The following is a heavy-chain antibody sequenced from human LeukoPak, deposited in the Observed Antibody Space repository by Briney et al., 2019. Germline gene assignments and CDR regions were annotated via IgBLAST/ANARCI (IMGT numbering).Heavy chain of an antibody. V-gene: IGHV3-72*01. Sequence: AGGSLRLSCAVSGFTLSDHNMDWVRQAPGKGLEWVGRTTNKAHSYTTEYAASVKGRFTISRDDSQNSLYLQMNSLKTEDTAVYYCARAPSGLDYWGQGILVTVSS. D-gene: IGHD2-15*01. CDR1: GFTLSDHN. J-gene: IGHJ4*02. CDR2: TTNKAHSYTT. CDR3: ARAPSGLDY.